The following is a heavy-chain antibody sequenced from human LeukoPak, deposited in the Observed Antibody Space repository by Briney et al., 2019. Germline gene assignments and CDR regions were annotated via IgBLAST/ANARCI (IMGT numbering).Heavy chain of an antibody. CDR1: GGSISSSNW. J-gene: IGHJ4*02. Sequence: SGTLSLTCAVSGGSISSSNWWSWVRQPPGMGLEWIGEIYHSGSTNYNPSLKSRVTISVDKSKNQFSLKLSSVTAADTAVYYCAREGITMVRGVIDYWGQGTLVTVSS. V-gene: IGHV4-4*02. D-gene: IGHD3-10*01. CDR3: AREGITMVRGVIDY. CDR2: IYHSGST.